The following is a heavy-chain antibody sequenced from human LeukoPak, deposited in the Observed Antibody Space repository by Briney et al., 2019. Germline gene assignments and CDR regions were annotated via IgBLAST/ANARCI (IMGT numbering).Heavy chain of an antibody. CDR3: ARATYQVVSRWFDP. Sequence: SGTLSLTCTVSGGSISSGDYYWSWIRQPPGKGLEWIGYIYYSGSTYYNPSLKSRVTLSVDTSKNQFSLNLSSVTAADTAVYYCARATYQVVSRWFDPWGQGTLVTVSS. D-gene: IGHD2-2*01. J-gene: IGHJ5*02. V-gene: IGHV4-30-4*01. CDR1: GGSISSGDYY. CDR2: IYYSGST.